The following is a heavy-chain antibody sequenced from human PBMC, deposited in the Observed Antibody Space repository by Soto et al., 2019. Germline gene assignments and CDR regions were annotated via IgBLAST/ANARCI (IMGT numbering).Heavy chain of an antibody. J-gene: IGHJ4*02. CDR2: IGSSGSTI. V-gene: IGHV3-11*01. CDR3: ARAGGSDWSLDF. D-gene: IGHD6-19*01. CDR1: VFTLSDYY. Sequence: QVYLVESGGGLVKPGGSLRLSCEASVFTLSDYYMTWIRQAPGKGLEWVAHIGSSGSTINHADSVKGRFTISRDNAKNSLYLQMNSLRDDDTAVYYCARAGGSDWSLDFWGQGTLVTVSS.